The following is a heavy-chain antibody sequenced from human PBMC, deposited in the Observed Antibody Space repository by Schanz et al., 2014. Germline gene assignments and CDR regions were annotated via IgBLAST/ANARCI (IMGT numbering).Heavy chain of an antibody. CDR1: GFTFNSYA. CDR2: ISGGGGTR. Sequence: VQLLQFGGGVVQPGRSLRLSCAASGFTFNSYAMTWVRQGPGKGLEWVSGISGGGGTRNYADSVKGRFTVFRDNSKRTLYLEINDPRAEDTAVYYCAKDSCSSSTCYGYGMDVWGQGSTVTVSS. CDR3: AKDSCSSSTCYGYGMDV. J-gene: IGHJ6*02. D-gene: IGHD2-2*01. V-gene: IGHV3-23*01.